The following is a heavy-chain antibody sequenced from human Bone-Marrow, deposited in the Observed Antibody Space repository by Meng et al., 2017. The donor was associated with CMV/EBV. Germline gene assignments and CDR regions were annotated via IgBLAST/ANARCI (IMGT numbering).Heavy chain of an antibody. V-gene: IGHV3-23*03. Sequence: GESLKISCAASGFTVSSNEMSWVRQAPGKGLEWVSVIYSGGSSTYYADSVKGRFTISRDNSKNTLYLQMNSLRAEDTAVYYCAKEDKSGSYGDWGQGTLVTGSS. D-gene: IGHD1-26*01. CDR3: AKEDKSGSYGD. CDR2: IYSGGSST. CDR1: GFTVSSNE. J-gene: IGHJ4*02.